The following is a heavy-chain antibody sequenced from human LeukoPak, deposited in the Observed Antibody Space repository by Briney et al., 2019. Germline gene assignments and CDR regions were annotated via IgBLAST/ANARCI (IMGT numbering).Heavy chain of an antibody. Sequence: SETLSLTCTVSGGSISNNNYYWGWIRQPPGKGLEWIANIYYGGSTAYNPSLRNRVTISVDMSRKQFSLKVKSVTAADTAVYYCARFSRSTGSGFAGLAFDIWGQGTMVTVSS. CDR3: ARFSRSTGSGFAGLAFDI. CDR1: GGSISNNNYY. D-gene: IGHD5-12*01. CDR2: IYYGGST. J-gene: IGHJ3*02. V-gene: IGHV4-39*01.